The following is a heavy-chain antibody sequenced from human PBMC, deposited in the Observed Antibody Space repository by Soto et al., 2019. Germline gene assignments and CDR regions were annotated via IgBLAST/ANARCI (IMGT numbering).Heavy chain of an antibody. D-gene: IGHD2-15*01. Sequence: GESLKISCKGSGYSFTSYWISWVRQMPGKGLEWMGRIDPSDSYTNYSPSFQGHVTISADKSISTAYLQWSSLKASDTAMYYCARRAYCSGGSCYGGYYYYGMDVWGQGTTVTVSS. V-gene: IGHV5-10-1*01. CDR2: IDPSDSYT. J-gene: IGHJ6*02. CDR1: GYSFTSYW. CDR3: ARRAYCSGGSCYGGYYYYGMDV.